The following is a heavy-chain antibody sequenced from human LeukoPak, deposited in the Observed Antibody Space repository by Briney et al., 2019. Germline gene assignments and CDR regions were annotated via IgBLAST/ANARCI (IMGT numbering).Heavy chain of an antibody. V-gene: IGHV4-4*07. D-gene: IGHD3-22*01. J-gene: IGHJ6*03. CDR3: ARSPNRGYYDSSCYYYYYYMDV. Sequence: PSKTLSLTCTVSGGSLSSYYWSWIRQPAGKGLEWIGRIYTSGSTNYNPSLKSRVTMSVDTSKNQFSLKLSSVTAADTAVYYCARSPNRGYYDSSCYYYYYYMDVWGKGTTVTISS. CDR1: GGSLSSYY. CDR2: IYTSGST.